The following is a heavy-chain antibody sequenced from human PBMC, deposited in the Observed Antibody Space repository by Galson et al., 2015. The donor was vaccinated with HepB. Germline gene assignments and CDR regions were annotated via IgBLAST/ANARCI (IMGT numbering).Heavy chain of an antibody. V-gene: IGHV1-46*01. CDR3: ARELIAAAGTNYYYYGMDV. J-gene: IGHJ6*02. D-gene: IGHD6-13*01. CDR2: INPSGGST. Sequence: SVKVSCKASGSTFTSYYMHWVRQAPGQGLEWMGIINPSGGSTSYAQKFQGRVTMTRDTSTSTVYMELSSLRSEDTAVYYCARELIAAAGTNYYYYGMDVWGQGTTVTVSS. CDR1: GSTFTSYY.